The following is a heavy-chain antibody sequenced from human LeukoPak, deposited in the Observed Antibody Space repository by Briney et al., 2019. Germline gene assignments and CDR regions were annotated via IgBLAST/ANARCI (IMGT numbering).Heavy chain of an antibody. CDR3: VRDDDVDTAMVMYFDY. Sequence: VGSLGLSCAASGFTLSTYTMNWVRQAPGKGLEWVSSISSSSSFIYYAGSVKGRFTISRDNANKSLYLQMNSLRAEDSAVYYCVRDDDVDTAMVMYFDYWGQGTLVTVSS. J-gene: IGHJ4*02. D-gene: IGHD5-18*01. V-gene: IGHV3-21*01. CDR1: GFTLSTYT. CDR2: ISSSSSFI.